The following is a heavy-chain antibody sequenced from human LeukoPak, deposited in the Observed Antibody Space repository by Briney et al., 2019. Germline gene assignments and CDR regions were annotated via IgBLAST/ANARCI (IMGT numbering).Heavy chain of an antibody. CDR2: IYHSGST. V-gene: IGHV4-38-2*01. CDR3: IVYDYYDSSGLDY. CDR1: GYSISSGYY. J-gene: IGHJ4*02. D-gene: IGHD3-22*01. Sequence: NTSETLSLTCAVSGYSISSGYYWGWIRQPPGKGLEWIGSIYHSGSTYYNPSLKSRVTISVDTSKNQFSLKLSSVTAADTAVYYCIVYDYYDSSGLDYWGQGTLVTVSS.